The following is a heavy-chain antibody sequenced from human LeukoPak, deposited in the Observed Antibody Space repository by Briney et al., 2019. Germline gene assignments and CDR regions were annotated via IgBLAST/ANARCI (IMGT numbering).Heavy chain of an antibody. CDR2: ISSSSNYI. D-gene: IGHD3-3*01. CDR1: GFTFSSYS. J-gene: IGHJ4*02. V-gene: IGHV3-21*01. CDR3: ARDRAFGVVVSFDY. Sequence: GGSLRLSCAASGFTFSSYSMNWVRQAPGKGLEWVSSISSSSNYIYYADSVKGRFTISRDNAKNSLYLQMNSLRAEDTAVYYCARDRAFGVVVSFDYWGQGTLVTVSS.